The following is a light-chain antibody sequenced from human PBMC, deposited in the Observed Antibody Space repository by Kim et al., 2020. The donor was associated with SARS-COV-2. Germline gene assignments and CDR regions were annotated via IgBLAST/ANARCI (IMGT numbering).Light chain of an antibody. J-gene: IGLJ2*01. V-gene: IGLV2-14*03. CDR1: TNDVGSYDS. CDR2: GVS. Sequence: LSQPASVSGSPGQSITISCTGTTNDVGSYDSVSWYQQHPGKAPKLVIYGVSDRPSGVSNRFSGSKSGNTASLTISGLQAEDEAVYYCSSYTSSRTLLFGGGTQLTVL. CDR3: SSYTSSRTLL.